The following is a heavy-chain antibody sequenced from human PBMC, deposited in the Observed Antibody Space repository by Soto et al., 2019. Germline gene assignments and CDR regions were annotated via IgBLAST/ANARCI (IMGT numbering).Heavy chain of an antibody. Sequence: QITLKESGPTLVKPTQTLTLTCTFSGFSLSADGVGVGWIRQPPGKALEWLALIYWDDDQRYSPSLKTRLTITKDTSKNQVVLTIANMDPVDTATYYCAHAYGGTSWPNDAFDVWGQGTLVTVSS. CDR2: IYWDDDQ. J-gene: IGHJ3*01. V-gene: IGHV2-5*02. CDR3: AHAYGGTSWPNDAFDV. D-gene: IGHD2-2*01. CDR1: GFSLSADGVG.